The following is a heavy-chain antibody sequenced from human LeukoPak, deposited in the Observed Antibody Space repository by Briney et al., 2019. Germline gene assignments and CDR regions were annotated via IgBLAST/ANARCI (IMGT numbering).Heavy chain of an antibody. CDR1: GFTFSSYA. Sequence: LSGGSLRLSCAASGFTFSSYAMSWVRQAPGKGLEWVSAISGSGGSTYYADSVKGRFTISRDNSKNTLCLQMNSLRADDTAVYYCAKRRGLELTYYYHMDVWGKGTTVTVSS. J-gene: IGHJ6*03. CDR3: AKRRGLELTYYYHMDV. D-gene: IGHD1-7*01. V-gene: IGHV3-23*01. CDR2: ISGSGGST.